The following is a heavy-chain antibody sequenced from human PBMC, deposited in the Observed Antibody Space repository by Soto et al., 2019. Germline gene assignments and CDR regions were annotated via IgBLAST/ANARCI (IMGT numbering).Heavy chain of an antibody. D-gene: IGHD3-3*01. CDR2: MYSGGST. J-gene: IGHJ5*02. Sequence: EVQLVESGGGLVQPGGSLRLSGAASGFTVSSNYMSWLRQAPGKGLEWVSVMYSGGSTYFADSVKGRFTISRDNSKNTVYLQMNSLSAEDRAVYYGARGGAIWFVPWGQGTLVTVCS. CDR3: ARGGAIWFVP. V-gene: IGHV3-66*01. CDR1: GFTVSSNY.